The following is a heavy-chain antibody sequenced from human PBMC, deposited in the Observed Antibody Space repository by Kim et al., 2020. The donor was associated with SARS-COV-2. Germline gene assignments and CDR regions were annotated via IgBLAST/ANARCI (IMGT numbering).Heavy chain of an antibody. CDR1: GFTFSSYA. D-gene: IGHD3-3*01. Sequence: GGSLRLSCAASGFTFSSYAMNWVRQAPGKGLEWVSGTSGSGDNTYYADSVKGRFTISRDNSKNTLYLQMNSLRAEDTAVYYCAKDKAWSVSSSSPDYWGQGTLVTVSS. CDR3: AKDKAWSVSSSSPDY. CDR2: TSGSGDNT. V-gene: IGHV3-23*01. J-gene: IGHJ4*02.